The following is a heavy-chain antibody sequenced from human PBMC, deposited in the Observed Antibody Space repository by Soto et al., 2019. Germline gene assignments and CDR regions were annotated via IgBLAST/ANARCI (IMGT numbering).Heavy chain of an antibody. Sequence: ASVKVSCKASGYPFTRYSIRWLRQAPAQGLEWMGWISGYHGDREYSKNFPGRLTMTIDTSTTTASMELRSLRSDDRAVYYCARASVTIFGAPYGMDVWGQGTSVTVSS. CDR3: ARASVTIFGAPYGMDV. CDR2: ISGYHGDR. CDR1: GYPFTRYS. D-gene: IGHD3-3*01. J-gene: IGHJ6*02. V-gene: IGHV1-18*04.